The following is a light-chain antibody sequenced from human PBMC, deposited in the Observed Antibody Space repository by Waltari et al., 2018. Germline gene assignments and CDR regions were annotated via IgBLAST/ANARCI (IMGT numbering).Light chain of an antibody. Sequence: IVLTQSPGTLSLSPGEGATLSCRASQSVSSSYLAWYQQKPGQAPRLLIYGASSRATGIPDRFSGSGSGTDFTLTISRLEPEDFAVYYCQQYGNSPFTFGPGTKVDIK. CDR1: QSVSSSY. J-gene: IGKJ3*01. CDR3: QQYGNSPFT. V-gene: IGKV3-20*01. CDR2: GAS.